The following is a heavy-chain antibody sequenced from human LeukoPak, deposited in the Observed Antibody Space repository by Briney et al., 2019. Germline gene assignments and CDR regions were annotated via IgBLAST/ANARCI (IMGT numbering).Heavy chain of an antibody. V-gene: IGHV3-30*02. CDR3: AKVRGVGASNPDY. CDR1: GFTFSRSG. CDR2: IWYGGSNK. Sequence: GGSLRLSCAASGFTFSRSGVHWVRQAPGKGLEWVAVIWYGGSNKDYADSVKGRFTISRDNSKNTLYLQMNSLRAEDTAVYYCAKVRGVGASNPDYWGQGTLVTVSS. J-gene: IGHJ4*02. D-gene: IGHD1-26*01.